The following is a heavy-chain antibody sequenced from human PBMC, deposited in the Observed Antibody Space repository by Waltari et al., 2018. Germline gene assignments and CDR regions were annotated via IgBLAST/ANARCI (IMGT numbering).Heavy chain of an antibody. J-gene: IGHJ3*02. V-gene: IGHV1-69*05. Sequence: QVQLVQSGAELKKPGSSVKVSCKASGASFSTYAITWVRPAPGQGLEWMGGIIPMFGTANYAQKIQDRVTIITDESMTTAYMELSSLTSEDTAVYYCARGGLYGQQLLESAFEIWGQGTKVTVSS. CDR2: IIPMFGTA. CDR1: GASFSTYA. D-gene: IGHD6-13*01. CDR3: ARGGLYGQQLLESAFEI.